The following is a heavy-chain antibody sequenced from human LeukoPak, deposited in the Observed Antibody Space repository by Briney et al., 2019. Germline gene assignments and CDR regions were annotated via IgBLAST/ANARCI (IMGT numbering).Heavy chain of an antibody. D-gene: IGHD3/OR15-3a*01. CDR2: IYYSGST. J-gene: IGHJ6*03. V-gene: IGHV4-39*07. CDR1: GGSISSSRYY. CDR3: ARVDGGGLAHKNNYYYYYYMDV. Sequence: SETLSLTCTVSGGSISSSRYYWGWIRQPPGKGLEWIGSIYYSGSTNYNPSLKSRVTISVDTSKNQFSLKLSSVTAADTAVYYCARVDGGGLAHKNNYYYYYYMDVWGKGTTVTVSS.